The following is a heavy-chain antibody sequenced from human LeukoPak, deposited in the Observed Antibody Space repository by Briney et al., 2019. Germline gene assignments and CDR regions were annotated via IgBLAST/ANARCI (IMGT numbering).Heavy chain of an antibody. CDR1: GFTFSSYG. V-gene: IGHV3-30*18. D-gene: IGHD5-18*01. J-gene: IGHJ4*02. CDR3: AKGGNTAMVTTYFDY. Sequence: PGGSLRLSCAASGFTFSSYGMHWVRQAPGKGLEWVAVISYDGSNKYYADSVKGRFTISRDNSKNTLYLQMNSLRPEDTAVYYCAKGGNTAMVTTYFDYWGQGTLVTVSS. CDR2: ISYDGSNK.